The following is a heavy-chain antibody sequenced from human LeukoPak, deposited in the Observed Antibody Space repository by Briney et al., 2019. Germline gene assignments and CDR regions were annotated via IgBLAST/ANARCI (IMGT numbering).Heavy chain of an antibody. D-gene: IGHD4-17*01. CDR3: ARPTTVTTISADAFDI. V-gene: IGHV3-7*01. CDR1: GFTFSDHW. CDR2: IKKDGSEK. J-gene: IGHJ3*02. Sequence: GGSLRLSCAASGFTFSDHWMSWVRQVPGKGLEWVADIKKDGSEKNEVDSAKGRFTISRDNTKNSLYLEMNSLRAEDTAVYYCARPTTVTTISADAFDIWGQGTMVTVSS.